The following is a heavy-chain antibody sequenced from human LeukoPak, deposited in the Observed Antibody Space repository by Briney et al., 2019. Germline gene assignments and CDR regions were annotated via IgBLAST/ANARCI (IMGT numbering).Heavy chain of an antibody. CDR1: GGSISSSSYY. CDR3: ARTYYDILTGFHPGAFDI. J-gene: IGHJ3*02. V-gene: IGHV4-39*07. D-gene: IGHD3-9*01. CDR2: IYYSGST. Sequence: PSETLSLTCTVSGGSISSSSYYWGWIRQPPGKGLEWIGSIYYSGSTYYNPSLKSRVTISADTSKNQLSLKLSSVTAADTAVYYCARTYYDILTGFHPGAFDIWGQGTMVTVSS.